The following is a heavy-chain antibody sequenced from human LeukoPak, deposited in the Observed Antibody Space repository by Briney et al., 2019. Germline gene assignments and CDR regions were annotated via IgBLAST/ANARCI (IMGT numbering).Heavy chain of an antibody. CDR3: ANEELDY. CDR2: IYSGRST. CDR1: GFSVRSNY. V-gene: IGHV3-66*01. J-gene: IGHJ4*02. Sequence: GGSLRLSCAASGFSVRSNYMIWVGQAPGKGLEGVSVIYSGRSTYYADSVKCRVTISRHVYNNTLYLQMNSLRVEDTAVYHCANEELDYWGQGALATVSS.